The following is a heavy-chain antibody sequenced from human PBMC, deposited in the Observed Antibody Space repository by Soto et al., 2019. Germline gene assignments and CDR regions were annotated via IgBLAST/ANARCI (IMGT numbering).Heavy chain of an antibody. D-gene: IGHD2-2*01. V-gene: IGHV3-23*01. J-gene: IGHJ5*02. CDR3: AKVQSIVVVPAAVFDP. Sequence: GGSLRLSCAASGFTFSSYAMSWVRQAPGKGLEWVSAISGSGGSTYYADSVKGRSTISRDNSKNTLYLQMNSLRAEDTAVYYCAKVQSIVVVPAAVFDPWGQGTLVTVSS. CDR2: ISGSGGST. CDR1: GFTFSSYA.